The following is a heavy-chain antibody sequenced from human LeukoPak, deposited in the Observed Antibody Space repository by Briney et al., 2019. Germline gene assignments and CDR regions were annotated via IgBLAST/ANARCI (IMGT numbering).Heavy chain of an antibody. D-gene: IGHD2-2*01. J-gene: IGHJ4*02. CDR1: GFIFSTYG. Sequence: PGGSLRLSCAASGFIFSTYGMHWVRQAPGKGLEWVAFIQFDGSNEHYADSVKGRFTISRDNSKNTLYLQLNSLRPEDTSVYYCAKDQQLQPFHYWGQGTLVTVSS. V-gene: IGHV3-30*02. CDR2: IQFDGSNE. CDR3: AKDQQLQPFHY.